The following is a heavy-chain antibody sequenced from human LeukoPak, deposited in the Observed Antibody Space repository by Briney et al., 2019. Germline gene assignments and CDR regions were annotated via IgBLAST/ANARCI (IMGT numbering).Heavy chain of an antibody. CDR2: ISGSGCST. CDR1: GFTFSSYA. Sequence: GGSLRLSCAASGFTFSSYAMSWVRQAPGKGLEWVSAISGSGCSTYYADSMKARFTISSENSKNTMYLKMNSMRAEDTAVYYCAKVFRCIAVADIDYWGQGTLVTVSS. D-gene: IGHD6-19*01. CDR3: AKVFRCIAVADIDY. J-gene: IGHJ4*02. V-gene: IGHV3-23*01.